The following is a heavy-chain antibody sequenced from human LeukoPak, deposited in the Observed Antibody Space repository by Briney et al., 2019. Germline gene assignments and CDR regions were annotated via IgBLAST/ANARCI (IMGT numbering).Heavy chain of an antibody. CDR1: GGSISSYY. Sequence: PSETLSLTCTVSGGSISSYYWSWIRQPPGKGLEWIGYIYYSGSTNYNPSLKSRVTISVDTSKNQFSLKLSSVTAADTAVYYCARGVTSHWGVWFDPWGQGTLVTVSS. CDR3: ARGVTSHWGVWFDP. V-gene: IGHV4-59*01. CDR2: IYYSGST. J-gene: IGHJ5*02. D-gene: IGHD7-27*01.